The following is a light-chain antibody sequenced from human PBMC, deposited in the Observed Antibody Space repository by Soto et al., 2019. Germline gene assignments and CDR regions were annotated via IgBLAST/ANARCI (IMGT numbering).Light chain of an antibody. CDR1: QDIGTY. CDR2: DAS. J-gene: IGKJ4*01. V-gene: IGKV1-33*01. Sequence: DIQMTQSPSSLSASVGDTVTISWQASQDIGTYLNWYQHKPGKAPKILIYDASTLATGAPSRFSGSGSGADFTRAISSLRPEDVEAYYCQQANSSTLTFGGGTKVDIK. CDR3: QQANSSTLT.